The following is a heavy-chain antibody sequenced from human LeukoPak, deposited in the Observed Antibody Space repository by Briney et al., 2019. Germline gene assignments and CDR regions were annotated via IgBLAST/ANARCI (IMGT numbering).Heavy chain of an antibody. D-gene: IGHD1-26*01. CDR2: IYYSGST. V-gene: IGHV4-39*01. J-gene: IGHJ4*02. CDR1: GGSISSSSYY. CDR3: ARLPGAH. Sequence: SETLSLTCTVSGGSISSSSYYWGWIRQPPGKGLEWIGSIYYSGSTYYNPSLKSRVTMSVDTSKNQFSLKLSSVTAADTAVYYCARLPGAHWGQGTLVTVSS.